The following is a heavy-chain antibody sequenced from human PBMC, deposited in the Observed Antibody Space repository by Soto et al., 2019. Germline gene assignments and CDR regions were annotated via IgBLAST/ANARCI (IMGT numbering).Heavy chain of an antibody. J-gene: IGHJ6*03. V-gene: IGHV3-74*01. D-gene: IGHD3-16*02. CDR1: GFTFSSYW. CDR3: ARGQLPLDPASDYYYYMDV. Sequence: EVQLVESGGGLVQPGGSLRLSCAASGFTFSSYWMHWVRQAPGKGLVWVSRINSDGSSTSYADSVKGRFTISRDNAKNTLYLQMNSLRAEDTAVYYCARGQLPLDPASDYYYYMDVWGKGTTVTVSS. CDR2: INSDGSST.